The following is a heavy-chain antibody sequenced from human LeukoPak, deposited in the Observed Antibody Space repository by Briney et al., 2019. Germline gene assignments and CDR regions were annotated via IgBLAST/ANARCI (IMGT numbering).Heavy chain of an antibody. CDR1: GFTFSSYS. CDR2: ISSSSSYI. J-gene: IGHJ4*02. Sequence: PGGSLRLSCVASGFTFSSYSMNWVRQAPGKGLEWVSSISSSSSYIYYADSVKGRFTISRDNAKNSLYLQMNSLRAEDTAVYYCAREEYSSGWYYFAYWGQGTLVTVSP. CDR3: AREEYSSGWYYFAY. D-gene: IGHD6-19*01. V-gene: IGHV3-21*01.